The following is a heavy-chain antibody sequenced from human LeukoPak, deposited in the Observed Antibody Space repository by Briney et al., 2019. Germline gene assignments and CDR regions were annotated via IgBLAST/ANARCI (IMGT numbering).Heavy chain of an antibody. Sequence: SETLSLTCVVYGGSFSGYYWSWLRQPPGKGLEWMGEINHSGSSNYNPSLKSRVTLSVDTSRSQISLKLSSMTAADTAVYYFARGPHCSGGSCYSPAFDYWGRGTLVTVSS. D-gene: IGHD2-15*01. J-gene: IGHJ4*02. CDR3: ARGPHCSGGSCYSPAFDY. CDR2: INHSGSS. CDR1: GGSFSGYY. V-gene: IGHV4-34*01.